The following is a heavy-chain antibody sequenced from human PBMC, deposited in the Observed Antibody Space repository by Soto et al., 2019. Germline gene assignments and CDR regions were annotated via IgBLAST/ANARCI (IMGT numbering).Heavy chain of an antibody. CDR2: IYYSGST. CDR1: GGYSISLGYC. CDR3: ATGEGYCSSTSGPTLLDYSYTAV. D-gene: IGHD2-2*01. J-gene: IGHJ6*03. V-gene: IGHV4-31*03. Sequence: TLRLRSTVSGGYSISLGYCRICIQPHPGKGLEWIGYIYYSGSTYYNPSLKSRVTISVDTSKNHFSLKLSSVIAADTAVYYCATGEGYCSSTSGPTLLDYSYTAVRGKGTTVTVS.